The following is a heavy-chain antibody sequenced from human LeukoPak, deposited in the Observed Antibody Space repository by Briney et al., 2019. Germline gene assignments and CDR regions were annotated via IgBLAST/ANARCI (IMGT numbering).Heavy chain of an antibody. J-gene: IGHJ4*02. V-gene: IGHV3-43*02. CDR2: ISGDSSII. D-gene: IGHD3-22*01. CDR1: GFIFDDYS. CDR3: ARANYYDISGYDY. Sequence: GGSLRLSCALSGFIFDDYSMHWVRQRPGKGLEWVSLISGDSSIIDCADSVKGRFTISRDNAKNSLYLQMNSLRAEDTAVYYCARANYYDISGYDYWGQGTLVTVSS.